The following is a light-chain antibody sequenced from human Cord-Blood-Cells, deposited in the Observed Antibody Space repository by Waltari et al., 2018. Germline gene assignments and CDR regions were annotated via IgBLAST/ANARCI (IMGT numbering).Light chain of an antibody. CDR2: GAS. J-gene: IGKJ4*01. Sequence: EIVMTQSPATLSVSPGGRATLSCRARQSVSSNLAWYQQKPGQAPRLLIYGASTRATGIPARFSGSGSGTEFTLTISSLQSEDFAVYYCQQYNNWPLTFGGGTKVEIK. V-gene: IGKV3-15*01. CDR3: QQYNNWPLT. CDR1: QSVSSN.